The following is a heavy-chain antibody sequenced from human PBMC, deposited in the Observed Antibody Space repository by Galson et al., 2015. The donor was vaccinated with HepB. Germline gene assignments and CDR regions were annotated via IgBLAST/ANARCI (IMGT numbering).Heavy chain of an antibody. CDR3: ARSTKIRGVYSSRECDY. CDR1: GYSFTSYW. D-gene: IGHD6-13*01. V-gene: IGHV5-10-1*01. Sequence: QSGAEVKKPGESLRISCKGSGYSFTSYWISWVRQMPGKGLEWMGRIDPSDSYTNYSPSFQGHVTISADKSISTAYLQWSSLKASDTAMYYCARSTKIRGVYSSRECDYWGQGTLVTVSS. CDR2: IDPSDSYT. J-gene: IGHJ4*02.